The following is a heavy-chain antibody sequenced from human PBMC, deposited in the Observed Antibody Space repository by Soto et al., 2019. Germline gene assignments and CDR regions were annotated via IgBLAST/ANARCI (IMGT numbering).Heavy chain of an antibody. V-gene: IGHV3-30*18. CDR3: AKEGGEMTGGMDV. J-gene: IGHJ6*02. D-gene: IGHD3-9*01. Sequence: QVQLVESGGGGVQPGGSLSPSCPPPGFPSSNYALQWVRQVPGKGLEWVAVISYDGSHKDYADSVKGRFTISRDNSKNTLYVQMNSLRAEDTAVYYCAKEGGEMTGGMDVWGQGTTVTVSS. CDR1: GFPSSNYA. CDR2: ISYDGSHK.